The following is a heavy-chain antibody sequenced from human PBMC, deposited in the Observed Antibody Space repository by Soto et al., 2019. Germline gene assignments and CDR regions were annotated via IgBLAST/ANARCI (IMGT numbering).Heavy chain of an antibody. D-gene: IGHD6-19*01. J-gene: IGHJ4*02. V-gene: IGHV2-5*02. CDR3: AHIVVAGLGYYFDY. Sequence: QITLKASGPTLVKPTQTLTLTCTFSGFSLSSTRLAVSWIRQSQGKALEWLAHIYWDDDKRYTPFLKSRLNITKYTSKNHVVLTMSTVDSLDTARYYCAHIVVAGLGYYFDYWGQGTLVTVSS. CDR1: GFSLSSTRLA. CDR2: IYWDDDK.